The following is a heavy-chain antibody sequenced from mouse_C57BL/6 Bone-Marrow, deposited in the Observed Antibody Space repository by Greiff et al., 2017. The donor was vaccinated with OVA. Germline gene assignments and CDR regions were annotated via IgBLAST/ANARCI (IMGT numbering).Heavy chain of an antibody. J-gene: IGHJ4*01. CDR3: APYDYDEYYAMDY. CDR2: INPNNGGT. Sequence: VQLKESGPELVKPGASVKISCKASGYTFTDYYMNWVKQSHGKSLEWIGDINPNNGGTSYNQKFKGKATLTVDKSSSTAYMELRSLTSEDSAVYYCAPYDYDEYYAMDYWGQGTSVTVSS. CDR1: GYTFTDYY. D-gene: IGHD2-4*01. V-gene: IGHV1-26*01.